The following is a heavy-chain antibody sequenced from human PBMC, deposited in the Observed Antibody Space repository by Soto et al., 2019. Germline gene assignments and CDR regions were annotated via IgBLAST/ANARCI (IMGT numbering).Heavy chain of an antibody. CDR1: GCSFTSYW. V-gene: IGHV5-51*01. CDR3: ARQRAYSSSQPPHYYYGMDV. D-gene: IGHD6-6*01. CDR2: IYPGDSDT. J-gene: IGHJ6*02. Sequence: RGESLKISCKGSGCSFTSYWIGWVRQMPGKGLEWMGIIYPGDSDTRYSPSFQGQVTISADKSISTAYLQWSSLKASDTAMYYCARQRAYSSSQPPHYYYGMDVWGQGTTVTVSS.